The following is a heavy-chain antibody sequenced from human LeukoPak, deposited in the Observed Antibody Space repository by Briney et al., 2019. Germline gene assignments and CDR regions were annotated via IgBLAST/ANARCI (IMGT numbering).Heavy chain of an antibody. CDR1: GFTFSTYA. Sequence: PGRSLSLSCAASGFTFSTYAMHWVRQAPGKGLEWVAVIWYDRTNKYYADSVKGRFTISRDNSKNTLYLQMSSLRAEDTAVYYCARDWLTTVTTFHFDYWGQGTLVTVSS. D-gene: IGHD4-17*01. V-gene: IGHV3-33*01. CDR2: IWYDRTNK. J-gene: IGHJ4*02. CDR3: ARDWLTTVTTFHFDY.